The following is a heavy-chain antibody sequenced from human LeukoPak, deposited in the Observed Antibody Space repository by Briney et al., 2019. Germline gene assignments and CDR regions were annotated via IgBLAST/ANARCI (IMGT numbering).Heavy chain of an antibody. CDR1: GYSISSGCY. J-gene: IGHJ5*02. V-gene: IGHV4-38-2*02. CDR2: IYHSGST. Sequence: SETLSLTCTVSGYSISSGCYWGWIRQPPGKGLEWIGSIYHSGSTYYNPSLKSRVTISVDTSKNQFSLKLSSVTAADTAVYYCARADPYSGSYGWFDPWGQGTLVTVSS. D-gene: IGHD1-26*01. CDR3: ARADPYSGSYGWFDP.